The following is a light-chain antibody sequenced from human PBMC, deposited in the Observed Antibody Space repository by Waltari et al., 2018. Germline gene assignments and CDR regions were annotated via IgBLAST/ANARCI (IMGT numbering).Light chain of an antibody. CDR3: CSYTGSSTSYG. J-gene: IGLJ1*01. Sequence: QSALSQPASVSGSPGQSLTITCTGASTDLASYNLVAWYQHPPNRAPKPIIYEATKRPSGISHRFPGAKSGATASLGISGLQADDEADYYCCSYTGSSTSYGCGGGTKVTVL. CDR2: EAT. CDR1: STDLASYNL. V-gene: IGLV2-23*01.